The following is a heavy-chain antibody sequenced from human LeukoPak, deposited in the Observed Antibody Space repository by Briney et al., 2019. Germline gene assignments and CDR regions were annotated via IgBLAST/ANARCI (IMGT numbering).Heavy chain of an antibody. V-gene: IGHV1-2*02. CDR2: INPDNGGT. J-gene: IGHJ5*02. D-gene: IGHD2-2*01. CDR3: TREARVGNWFDP. Sequence: ASVKVSCRASGYTFTDYYIHWVRQAPGQGLEWMGWINPDNGGTNYAQKFQGRVTMTRDTSIRTVYMDLSRLRYDDTAVFYCTREARVGNWFDPWVQGTQVTVSS. CDR1: GYTFTDYY.